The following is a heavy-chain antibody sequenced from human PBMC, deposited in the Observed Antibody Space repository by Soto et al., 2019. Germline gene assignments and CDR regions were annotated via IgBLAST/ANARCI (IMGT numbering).Heavy chain of an antibody. D-gene: IGHD4-17*01. CDR3: ARAQSTTVTYFDY. CDR2: IYYSGST. Sequence: SETLSLTCTVSGGSISSGGYYWSWIRQHPGKGLEWIGYIYYSGSTYYNPSLKSRVTISVDTSKNPFSLKLSSVTAADTAVYYCARAQSTTVTYFDYWGQGTLVTVSS. CDR1: GGSISSGGYY. V-gene: IGHV4-31*03. J-gene: IGHJ4*02.